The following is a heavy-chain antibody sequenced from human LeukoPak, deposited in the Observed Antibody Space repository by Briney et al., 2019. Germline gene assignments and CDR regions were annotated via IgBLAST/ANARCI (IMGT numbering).Heavy chain of an antibody. CDR1: GYSIRSGFY. CDR2: IYHSGIT. V-gene: IGHV4-38-2*02. D-gene: IGHD3-9*01. CDR3: ARAVGSFDWLPLFDY. J-gene: IGHJ4*02. Sequence: SETLSLTCTVSGYSIRSGFYWGWIRKPPGKGLEWIGNIYHSGITYYTPSLKSRVTISVDTSKNQFYLKLSSVTAADTAVYYCARAVGSFDWLPLFDYWGQGTLVTVSS.